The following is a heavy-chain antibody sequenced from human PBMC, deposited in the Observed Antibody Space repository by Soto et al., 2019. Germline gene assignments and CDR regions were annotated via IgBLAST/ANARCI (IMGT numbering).Heavy chain of an antibody. J-gene: IGHJ6*02. V-gene: IGHV3-23*01. D-gene: IGHD6-6*01. CDR3: AKPPYSSSSYYYYGMDV. CDR2: ISGSGGTT. CDR1: GFTFSSYA. Sequence: EVQLLESGGGLVQPGGSLRLSCAASGFTFSSYAMTWVRQAPGKGLEWVSAISGSGGTTYHADSVKGRFTISRDKSKNTLYLQMNSLRAEDAAVYYGAKPPYSSSSYYYYGMDVWGQGTTVTVSS.